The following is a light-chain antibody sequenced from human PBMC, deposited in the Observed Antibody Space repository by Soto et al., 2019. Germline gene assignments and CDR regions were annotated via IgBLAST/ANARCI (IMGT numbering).Light chain of an antibody. V-gene: IGKV3-15*01. Sequence: IVLTPSPCPLSLSPGESATRSCGASQSVSSSYLAWYQQKPGQAPRLLIYGASTRATGIPARFSGSGSGTEFTLTISSLQSEDFAVYYCQQYNNWWTSAQGTKVDI. J-gene: IGKJ1*01. CDR2: GAS. CDR1: QSVSSSY. CDR3: QQYNNWWT.